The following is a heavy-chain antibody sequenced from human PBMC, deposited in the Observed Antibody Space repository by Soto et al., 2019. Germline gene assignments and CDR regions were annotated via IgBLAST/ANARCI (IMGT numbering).Heavy chain of an antibody. CDR2: IIPVFGTP. Sequence: QVQLVQSGAEVKKPGSSVKVSCKASGGSLSNYGISWVRQPPGHGLEWMGAIIPVFGTPNYAQKFQDRVKITADESTTTVYMEVRSRTSEDTAVYYCARGDATKIVVTTYYAMDVWGQGTTVTVSS. CDR1: GGSLSNYG. CDR3: ARGDATKIVVTTYYAMDV. J-gene: IGHJ6*02. V-gene: IGHV1-69*12. D-gene: IGHD3-22*01.